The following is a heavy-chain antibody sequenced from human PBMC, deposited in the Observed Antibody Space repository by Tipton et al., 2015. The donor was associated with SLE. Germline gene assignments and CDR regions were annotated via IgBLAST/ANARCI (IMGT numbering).Heavy chain of an antibody. V-gene: IGHV4-34*01. D-gene: IGHD3-3*01. Sequence: TLSLTCAVYGGSFSGYYWTWIRQSPGKGLEWIGEINDSGSANYNPSLKSRVSMSVDTSENQVSLRLSSATAADTAMYYCARGQVLVYDFRSGNFGRQFDNWGQGILVTVSS. CDR3: ARGQVLVYDFRSGNFGRQFDN. CDR1: GGSFSGYY. J-gene: IGHJ4*02. CDR2: INDSGSA.